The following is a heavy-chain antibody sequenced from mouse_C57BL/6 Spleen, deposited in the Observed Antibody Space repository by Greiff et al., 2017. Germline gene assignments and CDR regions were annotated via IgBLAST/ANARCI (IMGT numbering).Heavy chain of an antibody. CDR3: AGGYEAMDY. V-gene: IGHV5-4*03. J-gene: IGHJ4*01. CDR1: GFTFSSYA. CDR2: ISDGGSYT. Sequence: EVMLVESGGGLVKPGGSLKLSCAASGFTFSSYAMSWVRQTPEKRLEWVATISDGGSYTYYPDNVKGRFTISRDNAKNNLYLQMSHLKSEDTAMYYCAGGYEAMDYWGQGTSVTVSS.